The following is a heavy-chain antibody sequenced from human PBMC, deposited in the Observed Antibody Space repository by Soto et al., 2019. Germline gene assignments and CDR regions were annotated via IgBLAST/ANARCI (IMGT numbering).Heavy chain of an antibody. J-gene: IGHJ3*02. CDR1: GFTFSSYG. V-gene: IGHV3-30*18. D-gene: IGHD3-16*01. Sequence: QVQLVESGGGVVQPGRSLRLSCAASGFTFSSYGMHWVRQAPGKGLEWVAVISYDGSNKYYADSVKGRFTISRDNSKYTLYRQMNSLRAEDTAVYYCAKVEGVYDDAFDIWGQGTMVTVSS. CDR2: ISYDGSNK. CDR3: AKVEGVYDDAFDI.